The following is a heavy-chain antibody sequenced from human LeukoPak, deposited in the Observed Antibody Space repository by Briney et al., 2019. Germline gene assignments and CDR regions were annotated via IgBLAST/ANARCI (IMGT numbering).Heavy chain of an antibody. CDR2: IRSSSET. CDR3: ARDGGYSYGYDFDY. Sequence: PGGSLRLSCAASGFIFSQYSMNWVRQAPGKGLEWVSHIRSSSETFYADSVKGRFTISRDNARNSLYLQMNNLRGEDTAVYYCARDGGYSYGYDFDYWGQGTLVTVSS. V-gene: IGHV3-48*01. J-gene: IGHJ4*02. D-gene: IGHD5-18*01. CDR1: GFIFSQYS.